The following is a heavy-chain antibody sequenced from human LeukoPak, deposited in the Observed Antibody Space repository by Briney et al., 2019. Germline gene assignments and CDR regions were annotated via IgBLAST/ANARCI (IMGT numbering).Heavy chain of an antibody. CDR1: GFIFSDNY. Sequence: GGSLRLSCAASGFIFSDNYMDWVRQAPGEGLEWIAHISGRGDVTYYTDSVKGRFTISRDNSKNTLYLQMNSLRVEDTAVYYCAKVAGGYSSSPSMDYWGQGTLVTVSS. D-gene: IGHD6-6*01. CDR3: AKVAGGYSSSPSMDY. V-gene: IGHV3-48*01. CDR2: ISGRGDVT. J-gene: IGHJ4*02.